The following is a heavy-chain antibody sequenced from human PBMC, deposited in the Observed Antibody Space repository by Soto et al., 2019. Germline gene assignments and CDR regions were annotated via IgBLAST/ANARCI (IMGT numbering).Heavy chain of an antibody. J-gene: IGHJ5*02. D-gene: IGHD4-17*01. Sequence: ESGGGAVQPGRSRRLSCASSGFTFDSHGRNWIRQAPGKGLEWVAVISSDGNNKYYADSVKGRFTISRDNFNNILYLQMSSLRAEDTAVYYCAKDLLPNTVTTCGSWGQGTLVTVSS. CDR1: GFTFDSHG. CDR3: AKDLLPNTVTTCGS. CDR2: ISSDGNNK. V-gene: IGHV3-30*18.